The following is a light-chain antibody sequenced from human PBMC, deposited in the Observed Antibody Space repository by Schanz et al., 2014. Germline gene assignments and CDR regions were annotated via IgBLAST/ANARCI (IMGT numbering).Light chain of an antibody. V-gene: IGLV2-14*01. CDR1: SSDVGGYNY. CDR2: DVS. J-gene: IGLJ2*01. Sequence: QSVLTQPASVSGSPGQWITISCTGTSSDVGGYNYVSWFQQHAGKAPKVMIYDVSNRPSGVSNRFSGSKSGNTASLTISGLQAEDDAVYYCNSYTSSSTPVVFGGGTKLTVL. CDR3: NSYTSSSTPVV.